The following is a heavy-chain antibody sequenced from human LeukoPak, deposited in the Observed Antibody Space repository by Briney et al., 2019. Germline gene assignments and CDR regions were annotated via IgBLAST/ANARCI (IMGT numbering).Heavy chain of an antibody. V-gene: IGHV4-39*01. CDR1: GGSISSNIYY. CDR3: ASPSKGY. CDR2: MYYTGTT. J-gene: IGHJ4*02. Sequence: PSETLSLTCTVSGGSISSNIYYWAWIRQPPGKGLEWIETMYYTGTTHHNQSLKSRFTISVDRSKNTFSLRLSSVTAADTAVYYCASPSKGYWGQGTLVTVSS.